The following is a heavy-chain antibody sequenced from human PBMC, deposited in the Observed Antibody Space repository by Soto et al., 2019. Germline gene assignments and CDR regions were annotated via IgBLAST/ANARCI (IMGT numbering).Heavy chain of an antibody. D-gene: IGHD2-2*01. CDR3: ARGRVVVVPAATGYYYYYGMDV. J-gene: IGHJ6*02. Sequence: SETPFPPCAVYGGSLSGLYWSWISPPPRKGLEWVGEINHSGSTNYNPSLKSRVTISVDTSKNQFSLKLSSVTAADTAVYYCARGRVVVVPAATGYYYYYGMDVWGQGTTVTVSS. V-gene: IGHV4-34*01. CDR1: GGSLSGLY. CDR2: INHSGST.